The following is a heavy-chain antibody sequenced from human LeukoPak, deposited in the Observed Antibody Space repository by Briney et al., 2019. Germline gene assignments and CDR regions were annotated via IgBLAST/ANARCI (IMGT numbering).Heavy chain of an antibody. CDR3: FIVVVGTGFDY. V-gene: IGHV5-10-1*01. D-gene: IGHD3-22*01. J-gene: IGHJ4*02. Sequence: GESLKISCKGSGYSFTTYWIRWVRQMPGKGLEWMGRIDPRDSYTNYSPSFQGHVTISADKSISTAYLQWSSLKASDTAMYYCFIVVVGTGFDYWGQGTLVTVPS. CDR1: GYSFTTYW. CDR2: IDPRDSYT.